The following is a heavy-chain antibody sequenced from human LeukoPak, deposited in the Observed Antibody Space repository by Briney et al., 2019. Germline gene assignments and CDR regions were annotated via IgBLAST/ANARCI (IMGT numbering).Heavy chain of an antibody. J-gene: IGHJ4*02. CDR1: GFTFTDYF. Sequence: TGGSLRLSCVASGFTFTDYFMSWVRQAPGKGLEWVASIKHNGGEKYYVDSVKGRFTISRDNAKNSLYLEMSSLGVEDTAVYYCARDRGWRTSGYYLYHFDYWGQGTLVTFAS. CDR2: IKHNGGEK. CDR3: ARDRGWRTSGYYLYHFDY. V-gene: IGHV3-7*01. D-gene: IGHD3-22*01.